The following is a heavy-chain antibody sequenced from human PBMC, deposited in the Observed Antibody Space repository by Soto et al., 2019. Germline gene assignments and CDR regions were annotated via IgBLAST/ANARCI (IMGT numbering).Heavy chain of an antibody. V-gene: IGHV3-30-3*01. D-gene: IGHD3-10*01. CDR1: GFTFSSYA. J-gene: IGHJ6*02. CDR3: ARPVEFCLSRCGMDV. CDR2: ISYDGSNK. Sequence: QVQLVESGGGVVQPGRSLRLSCAASGFTFSSYAMHWVRQAPGKGLEWVAVISYDGSNKYYADSVKGRFTISRDNSKNTLYLQMNSLRAGDTAVYYCARPVEFCLSRCGMDVWGQGTTVTVSS.